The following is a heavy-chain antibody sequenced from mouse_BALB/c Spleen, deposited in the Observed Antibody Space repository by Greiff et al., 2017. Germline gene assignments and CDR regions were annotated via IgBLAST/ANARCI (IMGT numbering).Heavy chain of an antibody. D-gene: IGHD2-1*01. Sequence: EVQLQQSGAELVKPGASVKLSCTASGFNIKDTYMHWVKQRPEQGLEWIGRIDPANGNTKYDPKFQGKATITADTSSNTAYLQLSSLTSEDTAVYYCARYGNSFYWYFDVWGAGTTVTVSS. J-gene: IGHJ1*01. CDR2: IDPANGNT. CDR1: GFNIKDTY. V-gene: IGHV14-3*02. CDR3: ARYGNSFYWYFDV.